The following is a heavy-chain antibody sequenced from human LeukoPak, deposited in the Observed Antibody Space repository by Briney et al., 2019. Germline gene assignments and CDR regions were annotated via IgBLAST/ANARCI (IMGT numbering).Heavy chain of an antibody. CDR3: ARVVSITMFRGVIRRFDP. CDR2: IYHSGST. V-gene: IGHV4-38-2*02. Sequence: SETLSLTCTVSGYSISSGYYWGWIRQPPGKGLEWIGSIYHSGSTYYNPSLKSRVTISVDTSKNQFSLKLSSVTAADTAVYYCARVVSITMFRGVIRRFDPWGQGTLVTVSS. D-gene: IGHD3-10*01. CDR1: GYSISSGYY. J-gene: IGHJ5*02.